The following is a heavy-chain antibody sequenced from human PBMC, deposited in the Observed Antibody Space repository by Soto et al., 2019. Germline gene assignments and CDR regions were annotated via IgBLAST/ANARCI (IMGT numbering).Heavy chain of an antibody. CDR2: ISYDGSNK. CDR1: GFTFNSYG. V-gene: IGHV3-30*18. J-gene: IGHJ4*02. Sequence: QVQLVESGGGVVQPGRSLRLSCAASGFTFNSYGMHWVRQAPSKGLEWVAVISYDGSNKYYADSVKGRFTISRDNSKNTLYLQMNSLRAEDTAVYYCANTQRPYCSGGSCYSPLDYWGQGTLVTVSS. CDR3: ANTQRPYCSGGSCYSPLDY. D-gene: IGHD2-15*01.